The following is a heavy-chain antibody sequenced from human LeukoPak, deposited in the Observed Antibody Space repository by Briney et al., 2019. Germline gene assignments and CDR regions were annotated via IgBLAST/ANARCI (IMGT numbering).Heavy chain of an antibody. CDR3: AKDPGRGYCSGGSCYSGYYYYGMDV. J-gene: IGHJ6*02. Sequence: PGGSLRLSCAASGFTFDDYAMHWVRQAPGKGLEWVSGISWNSGSIGYADSVKGRFTISRDNAKNSLYLQMNSLRAEDTALYYCAKDPGRGYCSGGSCYSGYYYYGMDVWGQGTTVTVSS. CDR1: GFTFDDYA. CDR2: ISWNSGSI. D-gene: IGHD2-15*01. V-gene: IGHV3-9*01.